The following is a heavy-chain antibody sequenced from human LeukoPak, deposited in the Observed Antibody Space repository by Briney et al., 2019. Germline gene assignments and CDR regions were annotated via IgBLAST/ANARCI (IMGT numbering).Heavy chain of an antibody. CDR1: GGTFSSYA. D-gene: IGHD4-23*01. CDR3: ARAINSAHSLSYYGMDV. V-gene: IGHV1-69*13. CDR2: IIPIFGTA. J-gene: IGHJ6*04. Sequence: SVKVSCKASGGTFSSYAISWVRQAPGQGLEWMGGIIPIFGTANYAQKFQGRVTITADESTSTAYMELSSLRSEDTAVYYCARAINSAHSLSYYGMDVWGKGTTVTVSS.